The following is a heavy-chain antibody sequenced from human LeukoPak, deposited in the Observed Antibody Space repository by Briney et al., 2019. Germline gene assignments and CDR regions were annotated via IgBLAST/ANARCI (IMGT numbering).Heavy chain of an antibody. CDR1: GFTVNSNY. V-gene: IGHV3-53*01. J-gene: IGHJ4*02. CDR2: IYSDGGT. D-gene: IGHD3-9*01. CDR3: ARAPLYYDILTGFDY. Sequence: PGGSLRLSCAASGFTVNSNYMSWVRQAPGKGLEWVSVIYSDGGTFYADSVKGRFTIPRDNSKNTLYLQMNSLRVEDTAVYYCARAPLYYDILTGFDYWGQGTLVTVSS.